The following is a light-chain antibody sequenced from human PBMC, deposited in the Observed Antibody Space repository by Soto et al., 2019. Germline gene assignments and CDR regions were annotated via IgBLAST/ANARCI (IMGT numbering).Light chain of an antibody. J-gene: IGLJ1*01. V-gene: IGLV2-14*01. Sequence: QSVLTQPDSVSGSPGQSITISCTGTSSDVGGYNFVSWYQQHPGKAPKLMIYEVSNRPSGVSNRFSASKSGNTASLTISGLQAEDEADYYCSSYTSSSTLLYVFGTGTKVTVL. CDR3: SSYTSSSTLLYV. CDR2: EVS. CDR1: SSDVGGYNF.